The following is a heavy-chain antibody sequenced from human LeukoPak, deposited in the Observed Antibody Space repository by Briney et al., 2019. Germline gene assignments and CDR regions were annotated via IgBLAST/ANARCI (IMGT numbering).Heavy chain of an antibody. V-gene: IGHV3-73*01. Sequence: GGSLRLSCAASGFTFSGSAMHWVRQASGKGLEWVGHIGNKVINYATEYAPSPRGRFTISRDDSKDTAYLQVDSLKTEDTAVYYCAGNYNSWTGLNYWGQGTLVTVSS. CDR3: AGNYNSWTGLNY. CDR1: GFTFSGSA. D-gene: IGHD1-1*01. CDR2: IGNKVINYAT. J-gene: IGHJ4*02.